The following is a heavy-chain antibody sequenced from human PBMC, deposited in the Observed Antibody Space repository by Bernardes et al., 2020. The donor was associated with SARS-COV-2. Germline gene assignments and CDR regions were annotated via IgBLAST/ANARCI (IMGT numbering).Heavy chain of an antibody. CDR3: ASIMITFGVVIGGMDV. J-gene: IGHJ6*02. Sequence: SVKVSCKASGYTFTSYYMHWVRQAPGQGLEWMGIINPSGGSTSYAQKFQGRVTMTRDTSTSTVYMELSSLRSEDTAVYYCASIMITFGVVIGGMDVGGQGTTVTVSS. CDR1: GYTFTSYY. V-gene: IGHV1-46*01. CDR2: INPSGGST. D-gene: IGHD3-16*02.